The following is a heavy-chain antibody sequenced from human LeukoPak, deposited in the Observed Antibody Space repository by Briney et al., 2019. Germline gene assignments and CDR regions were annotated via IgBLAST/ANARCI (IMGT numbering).Heavy chain of an antibody. J-gene: IGHJ4*02. Sequence: SVKVSCKASGGTFSSYAISWVRQAPGQGLEWMGRIIPIFGTANYAQKFQGRVTITTDESTSTAYMELSGLRSEDTAVCYCARNVEMASLDYWGQGTLVTVSS. V-gene: IGHV1-69*05. CDR2: IIPIFGTA. CDR1: GGTFSSYA. CDR3: ARNVEMASLDY. D-gene: IGHD5-24*01.